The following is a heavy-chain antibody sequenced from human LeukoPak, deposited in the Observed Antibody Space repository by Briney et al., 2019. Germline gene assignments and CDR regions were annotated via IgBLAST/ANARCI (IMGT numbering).Heavy chain of an antibody. CDR3: ARAWTDYDILTGMGGEYYFDY. V-gene: IGHV4-59*01. J-gene: IGHJ4*02. CDR1: GGSISSYY. CDR2: IYYSAST. Sequence: PSGTLSLTCTVSGGSISSYYWSWIRQPPGKGLEWIGYIYYSASTNYNPSLKSRVTISVDTSKNQFSLKLSSVTAADTAVYYCARAWTDYDILTGMGGEYYFDYWGQGTLVTVSS. D-gene: IGHD3-9*01.